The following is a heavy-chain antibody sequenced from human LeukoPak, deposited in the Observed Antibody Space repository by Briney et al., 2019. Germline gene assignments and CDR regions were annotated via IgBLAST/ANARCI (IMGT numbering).Heavy chain of an antibody. CDR3: ARDRSSSYTRDWFDP. D-gene: IGHD6-13*01. CDR1: GGSINGYY. V-gene: IGHV4-4*07. Sequence: PSETLSLTCTVSGGSINGYYWSWLRQPAGKGLEWIGRIYNSESINYNPSLKSRVTMSIDTSKNQFSLKLNSVTAADTAVYYCARDRSSSYTRDWFDPWGQGALVTVSP. CDR2: IYNSESI. J-gene: IGHJ5*02.